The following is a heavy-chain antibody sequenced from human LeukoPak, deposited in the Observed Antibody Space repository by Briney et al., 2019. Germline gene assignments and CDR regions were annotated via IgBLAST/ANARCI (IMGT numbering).Heavy chain of an antibody. CDR3: ARDPHYYDSSGSGDAFDI. J-gene: IGHJ3*02. D-gene: IGHD3-22*01. CDR1: GFTVSSNY. Sequence: GGSMRLSCAASGFTVSSNYMSWVRQAPGKGLEWVSVIYSGGSTYYADSVKGRFTISRDNSKNTLYLQMNSLRAEDTAVYYCARDPHYYDSSGSGDAFDIWGQGTMVTVSS. V-gene: IGHV3-53*01. CDR2: IYSGGST.